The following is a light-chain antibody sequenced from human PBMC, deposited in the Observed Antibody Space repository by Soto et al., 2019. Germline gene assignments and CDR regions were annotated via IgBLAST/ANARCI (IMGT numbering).Light chain of an antibody. J-gene: IGKJ4*01. CDR2: WAS. CDR1: QSVLYSSNNKNY. CDR3: QQYNSTPLT. V-gene: IGKV4-1*01. Sequence: DIVMTQSPDSLAVSLGERTTINCKSSQSVLYSSNNKNYLAWYQQKPGQPPKLPIYWASTRESGVPDRFSGSGSGTDFTLTISSLQAEDAAVYYCQQYNSTPLTFGGGTKVEIK.